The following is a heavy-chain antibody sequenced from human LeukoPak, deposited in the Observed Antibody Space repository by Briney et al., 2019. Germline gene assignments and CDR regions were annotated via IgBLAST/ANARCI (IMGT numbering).Heavy chain of an antibody. D-gene: IGHD6-19*01. CDR1: GFTFSSYS. CDR2: ISSSSSTI. CDR3: ARDGGQWPERSSWFDP. V-gene: IGHV3-48*04. Sequence: PVGSLRLSRAASGFTFSSYSMNWVRQAPGKGLEWVSYISSSSSTIYYADSVKGRFTISRDNAKNSLYLQMNSLRAEDTAEYYCARDGGQWPERSSWFDPWGQGTLVTVSS. J-gene: IGHJ5*02.